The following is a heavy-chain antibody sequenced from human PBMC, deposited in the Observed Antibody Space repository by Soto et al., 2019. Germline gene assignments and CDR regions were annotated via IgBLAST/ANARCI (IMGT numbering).Heavy chain of an antibody. CDR2: IYSGGST. D-gene: IGHD1-26*01. CDR3: ARLSGSYPNDAFDI. Sequence: EVQLVETGGGLIQPGGSLRLSCAASGFTVSSNYMSWVRQAPGKWLEWVSVIYSGGSTYYADSVKGRFTISRDNSKNTLYLQMNSLRAEDTAVYYCARLSGSYPNDAFDIWGQGTMVTVSS. CDR1: GFTVSSNY. J-gene: IGHJ3*02. V-gene: IGHV3-53*02.